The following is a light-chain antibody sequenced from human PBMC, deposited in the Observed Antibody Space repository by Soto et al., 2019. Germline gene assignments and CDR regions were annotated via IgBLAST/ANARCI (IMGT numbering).Light chain of an antibody. CDR2: KAS. CDR1: QNVSIW. Sequence: DVEMTQSPSTLPTSIGDRVTINCRASQNVSIWLAWYQQKPGKAPKLLIYKASRLESGVPSRFSASGSETVFTLTINAPQSDDCATYFCQQDSKESTFGQGTKLEIK. CDR3: QQDSKEST. V-gene: IGKV1-5*03. J-gene: IGKJ2*01.